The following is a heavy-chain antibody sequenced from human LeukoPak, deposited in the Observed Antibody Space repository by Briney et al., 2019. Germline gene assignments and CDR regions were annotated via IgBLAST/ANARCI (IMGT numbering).Heavy chain of an antibody. CDR2: INSDGSST. CDR3: ARDSATAMVPDY. CDR1: GFTFSSYG. V-gene: IGHV3-74*01. J-gene: IGHJ4*02. Sequence: GGSLRLSCAASGFTFSSYGMHWVRQAPGKGLVWVSRINSDGSSTSYADSVKGRFTISRDNAKNTLYLQMNSLRAEDTAVYYCARDSATAMVPDYWGQGTLVTVSS. D-gene: IGHD5-18*01.